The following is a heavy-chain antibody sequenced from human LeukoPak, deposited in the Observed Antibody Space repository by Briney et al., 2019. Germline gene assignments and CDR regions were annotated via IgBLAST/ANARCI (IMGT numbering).Heavy chain of an antibody. CDR1: GYSFTSYW. J-gene: IGHJ4*02. CDR3: NLQSGSDNFDY. Sequence: HGESLKISCKGSGYSFTSYWIGWVRQMPGKGLEWMGIIYPGDSDTRYSPSFQGQVTISADKSTSTAYPQWSSLKASDTAMYYCNLQSGSDNFDYWGQGTLVTVSS. CDR2: IYPGDSDT. D-gene: IGHD4-11*01. V-gene: IGHV5-51*01.